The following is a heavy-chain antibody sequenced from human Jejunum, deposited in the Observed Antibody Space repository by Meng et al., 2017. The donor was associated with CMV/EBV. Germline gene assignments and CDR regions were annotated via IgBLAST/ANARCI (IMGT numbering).Heavy chain of an antibody. Sequence: SCKSSGDEFSGYGDAWVRQAPGRGLEWMRWISAYYGETRSAQKLQGRVTMTTDTSTSTAYMELRSLRSDDTAVYYCERASSVAGTPDYWGQGTLVTVSS. D-gene: IGHD6-13*01. J-gene: IGHJ4*02. CDR3: ERASSVAGTPDY. V-gene: IGHV1-18*01. CDR2: ISAYYGET. CDR1: GDEFSGYG.